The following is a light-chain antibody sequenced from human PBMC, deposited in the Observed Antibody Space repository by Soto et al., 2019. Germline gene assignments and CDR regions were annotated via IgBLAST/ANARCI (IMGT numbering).Light chain of an antibody. CDR3: MQALQTPA. V-gene: IGKV2-28*01. CDR1: QSLLHSNGYNY. J-gene: IGKJ4*01. CDR2: LGS. Sequence: DIVMTQSPLSLPVTPGEPASISCRSSQSLLHSNGYNYLDWYLQKPGQSPQLLIHLGSNRASGVPDRFSGSGSGTDFTLKISRVEAGDVGVYYCMQALQTPAFGGGTKVEIK.